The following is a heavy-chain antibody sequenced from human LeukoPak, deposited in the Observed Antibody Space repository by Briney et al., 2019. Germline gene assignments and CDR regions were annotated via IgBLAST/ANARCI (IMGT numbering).Heavy chain of an antibody. Sequence: GGSLRLSCAASGFTVSSNYMSWVRQAPGKGLEWVSVTYSGGSTYYADSVKGRFTISRDNSKNTLYLQMNSLRAEDTAVYYCARATASFEDYWGQGTLVTVSS. V-gene: IGHV3-53*01. CDR3: ARATASFEDY. CDR1: GFTVSSNY. D-gene: IGHD4-17*01. J-gene: IGHJ4*02. CDR2: TYSGGST.